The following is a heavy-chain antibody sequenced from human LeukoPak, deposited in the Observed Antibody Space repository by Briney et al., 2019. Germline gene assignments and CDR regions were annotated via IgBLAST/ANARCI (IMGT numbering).Heavy chain of an antibody. Sequence: SETLSLTCTVSGGSISSFYWSWIRQPPGKGLEWIGNIYNGGNTNYNPSLKSRVTISADTSENQFSLRLRSVTAADTAVYYCARDSWLGSNRAFDYWGQGTLVTVSS. CDR2: IYNGGNT. D-gene: IGHD4-11*01. CDR1: GGSISSFY. CDR3: ARDSWLGSNRAFDY. V-gene: IGHV4-59*01. J-gene: IGHJ4*02.